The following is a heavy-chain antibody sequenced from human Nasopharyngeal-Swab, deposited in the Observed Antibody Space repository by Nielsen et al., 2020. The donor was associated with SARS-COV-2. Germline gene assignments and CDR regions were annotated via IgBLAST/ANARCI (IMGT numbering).Heavy chain of an antibody. J-gene: IGHJ4*02. V-gene: IGHV4-34*12. CDR1: GGSFSGYY. CDR3: ARAVYYGSGSYYHLNTINYFDY. Sequence: SETLSLTCAVYGGSFSGYYWSWIRQPPGKGLEWIGEIIHSGSTNYNPSLKSRVTISVDTSKNQFSLKLSSVTAADTAMYYCARAVYYGSGSYYHLNTINYFDYWGQGTLVTVSS. D-gene: IGHD3-10*01. CDR2: IIHSGST.